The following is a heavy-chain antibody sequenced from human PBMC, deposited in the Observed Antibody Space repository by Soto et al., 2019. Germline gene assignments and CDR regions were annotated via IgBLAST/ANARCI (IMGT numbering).Heavy chain of an antibody. CDR2: INAGNGNT. CDR3: ARVYCSSTSCYYYYGMDV. Sequence: QVQLVQSGAEVKKPGASVKVSCKASGYSFTSYAMHWVRQAPGQRLEWMGWINAGNGNTKYSQKFQGRVTITRDTSASTAYMELSSLRSEDTAVYYCARVYCSSTSCYYYYGMDVWGQGPTVTVSS. D-gene: IGHD2-2*01. CDR1: GYSFTSYA. V-gene: IGHV1-3*01. J-gene: IGHJ6*02.